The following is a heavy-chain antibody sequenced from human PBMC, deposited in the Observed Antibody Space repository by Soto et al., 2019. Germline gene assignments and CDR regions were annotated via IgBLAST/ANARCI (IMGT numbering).Heavy chain of an antibody. CDR3: ARGVSAGVDY. CDR1: GFTFSSYA. CDR2: ISYDGSNK. J-gene: IGHJ4*02. Sequence: GGSLRLSCAASGFTFSSYAMHWVRRAPGKGLEWVAVISYDGSNKYYADSVKGRVTMTRDTSINTAYMELTTLTSDDTAFYYCARGVSAGVDYWGQGTLVTVSS. D-gene: IGHD1-26*01. V-gene: IGHV3-30-3*01.